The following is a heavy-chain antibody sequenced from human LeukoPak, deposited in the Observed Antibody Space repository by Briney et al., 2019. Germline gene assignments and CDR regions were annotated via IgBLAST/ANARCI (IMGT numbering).Heavy chain of an antibody. D-gene: IGHD3-10*01. V-gene: IGHV1-18*01. CDR1: GYTFTNYG. CDR2: ISTYNGNI. J-gene: IGHJ6*02. CDR3: ARWPTIRGDSYYYNGMDV. Sequence: ASVKASCKSSGYTFTNYGLTWVRQAPGQGLEWMGWISTYNGNINYAQKFQGRVTMTTDTSTNTAYMELRSLRSDDTAVYFCARWPTIRGDSYYYNGMDVWGQGTTVTVSS.